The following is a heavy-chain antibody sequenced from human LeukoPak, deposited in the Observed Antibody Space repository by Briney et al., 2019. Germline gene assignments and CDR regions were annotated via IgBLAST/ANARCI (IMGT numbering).Heavy chain of an antibody. J-gene: IGHJ6*02. CDR3: ARDGRYCSGGSCYLDYYGMDV. D-gene: IGHD2-15*01. V-gene: IGHV4-61*01. Sequence: SETLSLTCTVSGGSVSSGSYYWSWIRQPPGKGLEWIGYIYYSGSTNYNPSLKSRVTISVDTSKNQFSLKLSSVTAADTAVYYCARDGRYCSGGSCYLDYYGMDVWGQGTTVTVSS. CDR2: IYYSGST. CDR1: GGSVSSGSYY.